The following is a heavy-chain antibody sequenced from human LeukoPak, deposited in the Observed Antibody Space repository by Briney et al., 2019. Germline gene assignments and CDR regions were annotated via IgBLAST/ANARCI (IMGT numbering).Heavy chain of an antibody. CDR1: GGTFSSYG. J-gene: IGHJ6*02. CDR2: IIPAIGID. D-gene: IGHD3-3*01. CDR3: ARETEQYYDFWSGYYRYYYGMDV. Sequence: SVKVSCKASGGTFSSYGFNWVRQVPGQGLEWMGRIIPAIGIDTYAQRFQGRVTISADKSTSTAYMELSRLRSDDTAVYYCARETEQYYDFWSGYYRYYYGMDVWGQGTTVTVSS. V-gene: IGHV1-69*04.